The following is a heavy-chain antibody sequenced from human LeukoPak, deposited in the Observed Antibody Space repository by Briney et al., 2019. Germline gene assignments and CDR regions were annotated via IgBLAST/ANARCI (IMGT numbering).Heavy chain of an antibody. D-gene: IGHD3-3*01. V-gene: IGHV1-2*06. CDR3: ARGGYDFVYYHYGMDV. CDR2: INPNSGGT. Sequence: ASVKVSCKASGYTFTGYYMHWVRQAPGQGLEWMGRINPNSGGTNYAQKFQGRVTMTRDTSISTAYMELSRLRSDDTAAYYCARGGYDFVYYHYGMDVWGQGTTVTVSS. J-gene: IGHJ6*02. CDR1: GYTFTGYY.